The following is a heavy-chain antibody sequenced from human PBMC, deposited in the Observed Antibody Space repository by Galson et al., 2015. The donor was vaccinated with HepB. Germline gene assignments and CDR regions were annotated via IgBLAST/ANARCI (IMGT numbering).Heavy chain of an antibody. V-gene: IGHV3-30*04. CDR3: ARDRSSSGWHYYYYGMDV. Sequence: SLRLSCAASGFTFSSYAMHWVRQAPGKGLEWVAVISYDGSNKYYADSVKGRFTISRDNSKNTLYLQMNSLRAEDTAVYYCARDRSSSGWHYYYYGMDVWGQGTTVTVSS. CDR1: GFTFSSYA. J-gene: IGHJ6*02. CDR2: ISYDGSNK. D-gene: IGHD6-19*01.